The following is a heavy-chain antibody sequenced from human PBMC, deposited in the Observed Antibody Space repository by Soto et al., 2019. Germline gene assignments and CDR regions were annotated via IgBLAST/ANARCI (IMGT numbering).Heavy chain of an antibody. CDR3: ARRPGYSYGLYYYYYGMDV. CDR2: IFSNDEK. J-gene: IGHJ6*02. D-gene: IGHD5-18*01. CDR1: GFSLSNARMG. V-gene: IGHV2-26*01. Sequence: SGPTLVNPTETLTLTCTVSGFSLSNARMGVSWIRQPPGKALEWLAHIFSNDEKSYSTSLKSRLTISKDTSKSQVVLTMTNMDPVDTATYYCARRPGYSYGLYYYYYGMDVWGQGTTVTVSS.